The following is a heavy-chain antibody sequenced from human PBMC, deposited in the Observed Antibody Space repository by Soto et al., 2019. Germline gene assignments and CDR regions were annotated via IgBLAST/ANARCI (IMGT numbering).Heavy chain of an antibody. CDR3: ARDLFLLDFWSGFDN. J-gene: IGHJ4*01. V-gene: IGHV3-33*01. D-gene: IGHD3-3*01. CDR1: GFTFSSYG. CDR2: IWYGGSNK. Sequence: GGSLRLSCAASGFTFSSYGMHWVLQAPGKGLEWVAVIWYGGSNKYYADSVKGRFTISRDNSKNTLYLQMNSLRAEDTAVYYCARDLFLLDFWSGFDNWGQGTLVTVSS.